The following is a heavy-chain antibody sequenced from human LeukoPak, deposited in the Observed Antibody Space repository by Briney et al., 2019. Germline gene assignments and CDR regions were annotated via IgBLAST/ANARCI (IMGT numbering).Heavy chain of an antibody. V-gene: IGHV4-59*12. CDR2: IHYSGST. D-gene: IGHD3-10*01. CDR1: GASISSFY. CDR3: ARGRGEGRGISMVRGVRAPSYNWFDP. Sequence: SETLSLTCTVSGASISSFYWSWIRQPPGKGLEWIGYIHYSGSTKYNPSLKSRVTISVDTSKNQFSLRLSSVTAADTAVYYCARGRGEGRGISMVRGVRAPSYNWFDPWGHGTLVTVSS. J-gene: IGHJ5*02.